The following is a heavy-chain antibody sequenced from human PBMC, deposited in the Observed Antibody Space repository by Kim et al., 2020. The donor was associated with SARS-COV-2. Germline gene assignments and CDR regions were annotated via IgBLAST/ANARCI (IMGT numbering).Heavy chain of an antibody. D-gene: IGHD3-10*01. CDR1: GFTFSDYY. V-gene: IGHV3-11*01. CDR2: ISSSGSTI. Sequence: GGSLRLSCAVSGFTFSDYYMNWIRQAPGKGLEWISYISSSGSTIYYADSVKGRFTISRDNAKNSLYLQMNSLRVEDTAVYYCARTPARRLWLGELHYYYYMDVWGKGTTVTVSS. J-gene: IGHJ6*03. CDR3: ARTPARRLWLGELHYYYYMDV.